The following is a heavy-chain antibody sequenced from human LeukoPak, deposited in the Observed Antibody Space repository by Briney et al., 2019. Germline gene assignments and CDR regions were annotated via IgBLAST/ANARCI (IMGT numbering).Heavy chain of an antibody. CDR2: IYASGGT. CDR1: GGSISSYY. CDR3: ARRIAAAGTVDY. Sequence: SSETLSLTCTVSGGSISSYYWTWIRQPAGKGLEWIGRIYASGGTNYTPSLKGRVTMSLDTSKNHFSLKLTSLTAADTAVYYCARRIAAAGTVDYWGQGTLVTVSS. D-gene: IGHD6-13*01. J-gene: IGHJ4*02. V-gene: IGHV4-4*07.